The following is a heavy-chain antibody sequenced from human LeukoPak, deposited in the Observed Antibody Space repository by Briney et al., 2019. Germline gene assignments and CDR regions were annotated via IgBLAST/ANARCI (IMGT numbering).Heavy chain of an antibody. J-gene: IGHJ4*02. D-gene: IGHD6-19*01. CDR1: GFIFRNYG. V-gene: IGHV3-33*01. Sequence: GGSLRLSCAASGFIFRNYGMHWVRQAPGKGLEWVALIWYDGQTKFYADSVKDRFTISRDNSGNTLFLQMSSLRVEDTAMYYCAREWGRIAVAGGPGYWGQGILVTVSS. CDR2: IWYDGQTK. CDR3: AREWGRIAVAGGPGY.